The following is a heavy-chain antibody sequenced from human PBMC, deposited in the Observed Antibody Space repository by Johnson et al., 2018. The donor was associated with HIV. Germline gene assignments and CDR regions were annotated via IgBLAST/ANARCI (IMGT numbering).Heavy chain of an antibody. J-gene: IGHJ3*02. Sequence: EQLVESGGGLGQPGGSLRLSCAASGFTFSSYAMSWVRQAPGQGQEWVSAISGSGGSTYYADSVKGRFTISRDNSKNTLYLQMNSLRAEDTAVYYCAKAIGGHDAFDIWGQGTMVTVSS. V-gene: IGHV3-23*04. CDR3: AKAIGGHDAFDI. D-gene: IGHD3-16*01. CDR2: ISGSGGST. CDR1: GFTFSSYA.